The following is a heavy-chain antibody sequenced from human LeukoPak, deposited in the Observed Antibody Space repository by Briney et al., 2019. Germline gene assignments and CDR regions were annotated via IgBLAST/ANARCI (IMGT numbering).Heavy chain of an antibody. Sequence: SETLSLTCGVSGGSFSSHYWTWIRQPPGKGLEWIGEINPRGSTNCNPSLESRVTVSADTSRNQLSLSLTSETAADSAVYFCARGLRQGSAWSWGPKEKSYQYMDVWGTGTTVIVSS. CDR3: ARGLRQGSAWSWGPKEKSYQYMDV. J-gene: IGHJ6*04. CDR2: INPRGST. D-gene: IGHD6-19*01. V-gene: IGHV4-34*01. CDR1: GGSFSSHY.